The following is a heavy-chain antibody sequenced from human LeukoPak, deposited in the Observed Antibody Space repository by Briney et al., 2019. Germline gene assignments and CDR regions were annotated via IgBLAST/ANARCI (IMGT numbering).Heavy chain of an antibody. D-gene: IGHD3-22*01. CDR2: IYYSGST. CDR1: GGSISSSSYY. J-gene: IGHJ4*02. CDR3: ARVQGDSSGYYYRVDY. V-gene: IGHV4-39*07. Sequence: SETLSLTCTVSGGSISSSSYYWGWIRQPPGKGLEWIGSIYYSGSTYYNPSLKSRDTISVDTSKNQFSLKLSSVTAADTAVYYCARVQGDSSGYYYRVDYWGQGTLVTVSS.